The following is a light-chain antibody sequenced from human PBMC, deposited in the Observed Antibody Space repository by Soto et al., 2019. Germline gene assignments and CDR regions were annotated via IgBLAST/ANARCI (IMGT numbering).Light chain of an antibody. CDR2: DAS. CDR3: QQRKHWPLT. J-gene: IGKJ5*01. V-gene: IGKV3-11*01. Sequence: EVVLSQSPGTLSLSPGARATTSCRASQSIGSPLGWYQHKPGQAPRLVIFDASNRATGVPARFSGSGSGTDFTLTIGSLEPDDFAVYYCQQRKHWPLTFGQGTRLEIK. CDR1: QSIGSP.